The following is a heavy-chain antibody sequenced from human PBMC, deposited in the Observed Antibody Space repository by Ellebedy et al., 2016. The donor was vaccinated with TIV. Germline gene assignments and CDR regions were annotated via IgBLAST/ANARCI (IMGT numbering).Heavy chain of an antibody. CDR2: ISGAGATT. Sequence: GESLKISCAASGFTFSSFAMTWVRQAPGKGLEWVSVISGAGATTHYADSVRGRFTISRDNSKNTLYLQMNSLRAEDTAVYYCARDEDSASYAALRVCWGQGTLVTVSS. J-gene: IGHJ4*02. CDR1: GFTFSSFA. V-gene: IGHV3-23*01. CDR3: ARDEDSASYAALRVC. D-gene: IGHD3-22*01.